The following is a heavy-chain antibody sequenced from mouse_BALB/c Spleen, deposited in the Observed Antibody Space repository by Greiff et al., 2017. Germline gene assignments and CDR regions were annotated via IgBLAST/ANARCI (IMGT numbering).Heavy chain of an antibody. CDR2: IYPGDGDT. V-gene: IGHV1-87*01. J-gene: IGHJ2*01. Sequence: VMLVESGAELARPGASVKLSCKASGYTFTSYWMQWVKQRPGQGLEWIGAIYPGDGDTRYTQKFKGKATLTADKSSSTAYMQLSSLASEDSAVYYCARGGYDYDGGYYFDYWGQGTTLTVSS. CDR1: GYTFTSYW. CDR3: ARGGYDYDGGYYFDY. D-gene: IGHD2-4*01.